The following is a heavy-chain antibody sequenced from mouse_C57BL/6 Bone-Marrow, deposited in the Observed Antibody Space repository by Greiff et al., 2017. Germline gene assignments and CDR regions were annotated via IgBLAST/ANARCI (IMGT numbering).Heavy chain of an antibody. CDR1: GYTFTSYG. CDR2: IYPRTGNT. D-gene: IGHD2-4*01. V-gene: IGHV1-81*01. J-gene: IGHJ4*01. CDR3: AREMTTGYYAMDY. Sequence: QVQLQQSGAELARPGASVTLSCKASGYTFTSYGISWVKQRTGQGLEWIGAIYPRTGNTYYNEKFKGKATLTADKSSSTAYMELRSLTSEDSAVYFCAREMTTGYYAMDYGGQGTSVTVSA.